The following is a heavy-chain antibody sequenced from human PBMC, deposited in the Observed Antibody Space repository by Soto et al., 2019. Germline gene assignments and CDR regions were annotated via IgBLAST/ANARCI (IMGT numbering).Heavy chain of an antibody. CDR3: VIGYTITTEIDT. CDR2: IYYGGST. J-gene: IGHJ1*01. Sequence: SESLSLTGTVSGASTSSADYYWRWIRQPPGKGLEWIGYIYYGGSTYYNPSLKSRLTISLDTSKNQFSLKLSSVTAADTAIYYFVIGYTITTEIDTWGQ. D-gene: IGHD3-16*02. V-gene: IGHV4-30-4*01. CDR1: GASTSSADYY.